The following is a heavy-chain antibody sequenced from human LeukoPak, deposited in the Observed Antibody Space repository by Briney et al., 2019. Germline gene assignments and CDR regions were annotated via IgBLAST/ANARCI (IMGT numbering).Heavy chain of an antibody. Sequence: GGSLRLSCVGSGFRFSSYAMSWVRQAPGKGLEWVSGISWNSGSIGYADSVKGRFTISKDNAKNSLYLQMNSLRAEDMALYYCAKGSSGWYYYFDYWGQGTLVTVSS. D-gene: IGHD6-19*01. J-gene: IGHJ4*02. V-gene: IGHV3-9*03. CDR2: ISWNSGSI. CDR3: AKGSSGWYYYFDY. CDR1: GFRFSSYA.